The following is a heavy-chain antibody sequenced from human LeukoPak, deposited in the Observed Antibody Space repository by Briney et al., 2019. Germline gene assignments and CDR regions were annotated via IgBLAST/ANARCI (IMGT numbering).Heavy chain of an antibody. CDR2: IYWDDDK. CDR1: GFSLSTSGVG. D-gene: IGHD3-10*01. Sequence: ESGPTLVNPTQTLTLTCTFSGFSLSTSGVGVGWIRQPPGKALEWLALIYWDDDKRYSPSLKSRLTITKDTSKNQVVLTMTNMDPEDTATYYCAHRGYYYGSGGNWFDPWGQGTLVTVSS. V-gene: IGHV2-5*02. J-gene: IGHJ5*02. CDR3: AHRGYYYGSGGNWFDP.